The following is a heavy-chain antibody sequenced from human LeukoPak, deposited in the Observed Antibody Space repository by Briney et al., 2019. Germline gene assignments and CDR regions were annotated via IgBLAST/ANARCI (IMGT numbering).Heavy chain of an antibody. J-gene: IGHJ4*02. CDR1: GGSISSYY. D-gene: IGHD3-22*01. CDR2: IYTSGST. V-gene: IGHV4-4*07. Sequence: SETLSLTCTVSGGSISSYYWSWIRQPAGKGLEWIGRIYTSGSTNYNPSLKSRVTMSVDTSKNQFSLKLSSVTAADTAVYYCARESYYDSSGYYYVPFYYFDYWGQGTLVTVSS. CDR3: ARESYYDSSGYYYVPFYYFDY.